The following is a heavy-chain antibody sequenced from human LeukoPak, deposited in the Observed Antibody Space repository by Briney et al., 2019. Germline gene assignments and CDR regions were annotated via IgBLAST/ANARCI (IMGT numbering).Heavy chain of an antibody. CDR3: AAPPPGYSFSNHYYYMDV. Sequence: ASLKVSCKPSGGTINDYAVYWVRQALGQGLGWMARIIPIFGTVNYAQNFQDRLTISADKSTNTAHMELSSLRFDDTAIYYCAAPPPGYSFSNHYYYMDVWGKGTTVIVSS. CDR2: IIPIFGTV. CDR1: GGTINDYA. D-gene: IGHD1-1*01. V-gene: IGHV1-69*06. J-gene: IGHJ6*03.